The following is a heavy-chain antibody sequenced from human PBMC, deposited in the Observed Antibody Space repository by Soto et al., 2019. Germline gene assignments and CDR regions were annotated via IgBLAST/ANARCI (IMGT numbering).Heavy chain of an antibody. Sequence: QVQLQESGPGLVKPSQTLSLTCTVSGVSISSGGYYWSWIRQHPGKGLEWIGYIYYSGSTYYNPSLKSRVTISVDTSKNQFSLKLSSVTAADTAVYYGARDGGGRGGNPDYWGQGTLVTVSS. CDR2: IYYSGST. CDR1: GVSISSGGYY. V-gene: IGHV4-31*03. CDR3: ARDGGGRGGNPDY. D-gene: IGHD1-26*01. J-gene: IGHJ4*02.